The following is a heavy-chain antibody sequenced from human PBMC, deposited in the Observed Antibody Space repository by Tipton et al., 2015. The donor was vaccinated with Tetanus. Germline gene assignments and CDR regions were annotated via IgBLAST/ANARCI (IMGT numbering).Heavy chain of an antibody. Sequence: LRLSCTVSGGSISNGGYFWNWIRHRPGKGLEWIGYIYYSGSTFYNPSLKSRVTISVDTSKNQFSLRLSSVTAADTGVYYCARDQGGGRVARLNWFGPWGQGARVTVSS. V-gene: IGHV4-31*03. CDR3: ARDQGGGRVARLNWFGP. J-gene: IGHJ5*02. D-gene: IGHD3-16*01. CDR2: IYYSGST. CDR1: GGSISNGGYF.